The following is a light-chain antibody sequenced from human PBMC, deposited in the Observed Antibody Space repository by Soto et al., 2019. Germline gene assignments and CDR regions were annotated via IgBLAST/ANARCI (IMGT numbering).Light chain of an antibody. J-gene: IGKJ1*01. CDR2: AAS. V-gene: IGKV1-39*01. CDR3: QQCFSLPPT. Sequence: DIQMTQSPSSLSASVGDRITITCQASQDIDNYLSWYQQIPGKAPKLLIYAASNLQSGVPSRFSGSGSGTEFTLTISNLQPDDFAVYYCQQCFSLPPTFCHGTKVDIK. CDR1: QDIDNY.